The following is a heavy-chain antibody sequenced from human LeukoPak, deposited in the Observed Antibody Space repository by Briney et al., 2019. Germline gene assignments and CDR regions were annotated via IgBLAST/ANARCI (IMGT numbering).Heavy chain of an antibody. CDR2: INWNGGST. Sequence: QPGGSLRLSCAASGFTFDDYGMSWVRQAPGKGLEWVSGINWNGGSTGYADSLKGRFTISRDNAKNSLYLQMNSLRAEDTALYYCARGYGSGEDGDYWGQGTLVTVSS. CDR3: ARGYGSGEDGDY. J-gene: IGHJ4*02. CDR1: GFTFDDYG. D-gene: IGHD3-10*01. V-gene: IGHV3-20*04.